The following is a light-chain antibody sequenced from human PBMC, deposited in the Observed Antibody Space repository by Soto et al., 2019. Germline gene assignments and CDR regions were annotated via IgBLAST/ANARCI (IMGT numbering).Light chain of an antibody. V-gene: IGLV2-8*01. CDR3: QVWDTYVDHGV. CDR1: TSDVGRYNY. J-gene: IGLJ3*02. CDR2: EVS. Sequence: QSALTQPPSASGSPGQSVTISCTGTTSDVGRYNYVSWYQQHPGKAPKLMIYEVSKWSSGVPDRFSGSKSGNTASLTVSGLQAEDEADYYCQVWDTYVDHGVFGGGTKLTVL.